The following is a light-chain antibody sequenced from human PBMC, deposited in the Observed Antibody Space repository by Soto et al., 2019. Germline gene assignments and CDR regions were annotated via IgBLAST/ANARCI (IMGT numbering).Light chain of an antibody. CDR3: QHRAVWPVT. Sequence: EMLLTQSPATLSLSPGERATLSCRASQSVGTYLAWYQQKPGQAPRLFIYDASKRATDIPARFSGSGSGTDFTLTISGLEPEDFAVYYCQHRAVWPVTFGQGTRLEIK. CDR1: QSVGTY. CDR2: DAS. V-gene: IGKV3-11*01. J-gene: IGKJ5*01.